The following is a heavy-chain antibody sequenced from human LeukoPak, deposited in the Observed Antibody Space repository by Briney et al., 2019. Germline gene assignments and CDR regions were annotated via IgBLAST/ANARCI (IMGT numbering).Heavy chain of an antibody. J-gene: IGHJ2*01. CDR3: AREMDGGYFFDL. CDR2: VSYSVTP. Sequence: SETLSLTCLVSGDSMSRYRRSWIRQSPGEALEWIGSVSYSVTPRYSPSLKSRLLISVDRSENRVSLRLNSATAADTAVYYCAREMDGGYFFDLWGRGTLITVSS. V-gene: IGHV4-59*01. CDR1: GDSMSRYR. D-gene: IGHD1-26*01.